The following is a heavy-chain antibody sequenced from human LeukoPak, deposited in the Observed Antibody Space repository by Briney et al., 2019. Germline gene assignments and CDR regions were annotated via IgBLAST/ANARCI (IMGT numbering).Heavy chain of an antibody. D-gene: IGHD3-10*01. CDR1: GGSISTDY. Sequence: SETLSLTCTVSGGSISTDYWTWIRQPAGKGLEWIGIIYTSGSTNYNPSLKSRVTMSLDTSKNQFSLKLTSVTAADTAVYYCASEFGYWGQGTLVTVSS. CDR3: ASEFGY. CDR2: IYTSGST. V-gene: IGHV4-4*07. J-gene: IGHJ4*02.